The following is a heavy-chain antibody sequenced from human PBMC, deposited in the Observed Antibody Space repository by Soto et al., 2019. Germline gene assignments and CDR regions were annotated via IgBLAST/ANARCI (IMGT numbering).Heavy chain of an antibody. J-gene: IGHJ6*01. Sequence: PXETLSLTCAFSVVSISSSNWWSWVRQPPGRGLEWIGEIYHSGSTNYNPSLKSRVTISVDKSKNQFSLKLSSVTAADTAVYYCARMSIAASRYFYGMEVWGQRTTVSVSS. D-gene: IGHD6-6*01. CDR3: ARMSIAASRYFYGMEV. CDR1: VVSISSSNW. CDR2: IYHSGST. V-gene: IGHV4-4*02.